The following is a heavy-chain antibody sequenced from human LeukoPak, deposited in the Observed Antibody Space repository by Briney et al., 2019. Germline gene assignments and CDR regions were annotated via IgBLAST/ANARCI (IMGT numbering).Heavy chain of an antibody. CDR2: INHSGST. Sequence: SETLSLTCTVSGGSISSYYWSWIRQPPGKGLEWIGEINHSGSTNHNPSLKSRVTISVDTSKNQFSLKLSSVTAADTAVYYCARRPYPRITIPLDVWGQGTTVTVSS. CDR1: GGSISSYY. V-gene: IGHV4-34*01. CDR3: ARRPYPRITIPLDV. D-gene: IGHD3-3*01. J-gene: IGHJ6*02.